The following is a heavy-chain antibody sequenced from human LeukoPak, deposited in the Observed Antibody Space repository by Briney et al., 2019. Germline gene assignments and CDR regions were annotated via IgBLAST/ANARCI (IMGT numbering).Heavy chain of an antibody. Sequence: GGSLRLSCAASGFTFSSYAMSWVRQAPGKGLEWVSAISGSGGSTYYADSVKGRFTISRDNSKNTLYLQMNSLRAEDTAVYYCAKVPIAAAGPPHWYFDLWGRGTLVTVSS. V-gene: IGHV3-23*01. CDR1: GFTFSSYA. CDR3: AKVPIAAAGPPHWYFDL. J-gene: IGHJ2*01. D-gene: IGHD6-13*01. CDR2: ISGSGGST.